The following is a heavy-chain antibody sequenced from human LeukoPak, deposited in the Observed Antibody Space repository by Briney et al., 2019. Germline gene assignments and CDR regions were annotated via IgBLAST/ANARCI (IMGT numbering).Heavy chain of an antibody. CDR3: AREAARLGYYYYYYMDV. V-gene: IGHV1-69*01. Sequence: SVKVSCKASGGTFSSYAISWVRQAPGQGLEWMGGIIPIFGTANYAQNFQGRVTITADESTSTAYMELSSLRSEDTAVYYCAREAARLGYYYYYYMDVWGKGTTVTVSS. CDR1: GGTFSSYA. D-gene: IGHD6-6*01. CDR2: IIPIFGTA. J-gene: IGHJ6*03.